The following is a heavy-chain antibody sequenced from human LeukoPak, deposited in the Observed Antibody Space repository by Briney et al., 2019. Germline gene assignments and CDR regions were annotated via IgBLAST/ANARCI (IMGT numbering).Heavy chain of an antibody. CDR1: GGSISSYY. Sequence: SETLSLTCTVSGGSISSYYWSWIRQPAGKGLEWIGRIYTSGSTGYNPSLKSRVTMSVDTSKNQFSLKLSSMTAADTAVYYCARVDLRAAYFDYWGQGTLVTVSS. CDR3: ARVDLRAAYFDY. V-gene: IGHV4-4*07. CDR2: IYTSGST. D-gene: IGHD2-15*01. J-gene: IGHJ4*02.